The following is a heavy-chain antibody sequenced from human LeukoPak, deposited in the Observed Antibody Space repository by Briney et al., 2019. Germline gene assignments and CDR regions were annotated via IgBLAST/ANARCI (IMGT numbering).Heavy chain of an antibody. CDR3: AKDDAWLRFGE. CDR1: GFTFSNYG. D-gene: IGHD3-10*01. CDR2: IRYDGSNK. V-gene: IGHV3-30*02. J-gene: IGHJ4*02. Sequence: GGSLRLSCAASGFTFSNYGIHWVRQAPGKGLEWVAFIRYDGSNKYYADSVKGRFTISRDNSKNMLYLEVISLTADDTAVYYCAKDDAWLRFGEWSQGTLVTVSS.